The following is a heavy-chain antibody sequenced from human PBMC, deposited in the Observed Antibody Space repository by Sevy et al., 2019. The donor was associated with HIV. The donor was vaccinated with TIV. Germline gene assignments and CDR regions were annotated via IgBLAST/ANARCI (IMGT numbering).Heavy chain of an antibody. V-gene: IGHV3-23*01. Sequence: GGSLRLSCVVSGFTFDIYAMSWVRQTPGKGLEWVSGISGSGTITFYADSVKDRFTVSRDNSKKTVYLQLNSLRADDTATYCCAKDRVGEWDLFYFDFWGQGALVTVSS. CDR2: ISGSGTIT. CDR3: AKDRVGEWDLFYFDF. D-gene: IGHD1-26*01. CDR1: GFTFDIYA. J-gene: IGHJ4*02.